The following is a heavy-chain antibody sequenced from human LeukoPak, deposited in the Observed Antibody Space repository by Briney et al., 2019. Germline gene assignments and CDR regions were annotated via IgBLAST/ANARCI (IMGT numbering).Heavy chain of an antibody. CDR2: IKQDGSEK. V-gene: IGHV3-7*03. D-gene: IGHD4-17*01. Sequence: PGGSLRLSCAASGFTFRSYWMRWVRQAPGKGLEWVANIKQDGSEKNYVDSVKGRFTISRGNAKNSLYLQMNSLRAEDTALYYCAKDTGYGDYPAFDYWGQGTLVTVSS. CDR3: AKDTGYGDYPAFDY. CDR1: GFTFRSYW. J-gene: IGHJ4*02.